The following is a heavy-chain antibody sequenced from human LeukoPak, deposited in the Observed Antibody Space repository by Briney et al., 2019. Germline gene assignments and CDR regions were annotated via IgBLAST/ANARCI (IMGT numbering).Heavy chain of an antibody. CDR3: ARGPSGSSANYYPGDF. J-gene: IGHJ4*02. CDR2: ISSSSSTI. D-gene: IGHD5-12*01. CDR1: GFTFSYYS. V-gene: IGHV3-48*01. Sequence: GGSLRLSCAASGFTFSYYSMNWVRQAPGKGLEWVSYISSSSSTIFYADSVKGRFAISRDNAKNSLYLQMDSLRADDTAVYYCARGPSGSSANYYPGDFWGQGSLVTVAP.